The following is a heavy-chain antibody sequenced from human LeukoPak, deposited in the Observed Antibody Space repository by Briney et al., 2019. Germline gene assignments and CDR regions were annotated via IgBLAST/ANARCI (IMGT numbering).Heavy chain of an antibody. CDR2: ISGSGGST. Sequence: GSLRLSCVVSGFTFSSYAMSWVRQAPGKGLEWVSAISGSGGSTYYADSVKGRFTISRDNSKNTLYLQMNSLRAEDTAVYYCAKDWVGSSGYYPRFDYWGQGTLVTVSS. V-gene: IGHV3-23*01. J-gene: IGHJ4*02. D-gene: IGHD3-22*01. CDR3: AKDWVGSSGYYPRFDY. CDR1: GFTFSSYA.